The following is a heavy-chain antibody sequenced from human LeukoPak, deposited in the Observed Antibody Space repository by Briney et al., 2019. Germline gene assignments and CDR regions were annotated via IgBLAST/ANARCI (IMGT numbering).Heavy chain of an antibody. D-gene: IGHD3-10*01. Sequence: GSVKVSCKASGYTFTGYYMHWVRQAPGQGLEWMGWINPNSGNTGYAQKFQGRVTMTRNTSISTAYMELSSLRSEDTAVYYCARAVQYYYGSGSSVNRFDPWGQGTLVTVSS. CDR2: INPNSGNT. J-gene: IGHJ5*02. V-gene: IGHV1-8*02. CDR1: GYTFTGYY. CDR3: ARAVQYYYGSGSSVNRFDP.